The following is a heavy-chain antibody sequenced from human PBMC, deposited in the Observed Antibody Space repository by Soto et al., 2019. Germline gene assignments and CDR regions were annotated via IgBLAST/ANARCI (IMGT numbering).Heavy chain of an antibody. J-gene: IGHJ4*02. CDR3: ARAPRPATARLDY. D-gene: IGHD2-21*02. Sequence: SETLSLTCTVSGGSISSYYWSWIRQPPGKGLEWIGYIYYSGSTNYNPSLKSRVTISVDTSKNQFSLKLSSVTAADTAVYYCARAPRPATARLDYWGQGTLVTVSS. CDR2: IYYSGST. CDR1: GGSISSYY. V-gene: IGHV4-59*01.